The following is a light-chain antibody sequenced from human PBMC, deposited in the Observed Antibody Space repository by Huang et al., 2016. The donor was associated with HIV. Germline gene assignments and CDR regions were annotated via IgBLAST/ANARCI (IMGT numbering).Light chain of an antibody. CDR3: HQYGNSNPYT. CDR2: DAA. CDR1: QSVSSNY. J-gene: IGKJ2*01. Sequence: EIVLTQSPGTLSLSPGERATLSCRASQSVSSNYLACYQHKPGQAPRLLIYDAASRATGIPDRFTGSGSVTDFTLAISRLEPEDFAVYYCHQYGNSNPYTFGQGTKLEIK. V-gene: IGKV3-20*01.